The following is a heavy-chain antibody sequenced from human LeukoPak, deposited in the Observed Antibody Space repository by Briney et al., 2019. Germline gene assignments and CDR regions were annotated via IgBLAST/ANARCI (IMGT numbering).Heavy chain of an antibody. Sequence: GGSLRLSCAASGFTFSSYAMSWVRQAPGKGLEWVSAISGSGGSTYYADSVKGRFTISRDNSKNTLYLQMNSLRAEDTAVYYCARVYGDYYYGMDVWGQRTTVTVSS. CDR3: ARVYGDYYYGMDV. CDR2: ISGSGGST. J-gene: IGHJ6*02. CDR1: GFTFSSYA. D-gene: IGHD4-17*01. V-gene: IGHV3-23*01.